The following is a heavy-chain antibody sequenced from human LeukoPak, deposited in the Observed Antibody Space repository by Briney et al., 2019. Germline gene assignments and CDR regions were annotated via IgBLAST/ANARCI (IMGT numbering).Heavy chain of an antibody. D-gene: IGHD1-26*01. V-gene: IGHV3-15*01. CDR3: TTAVGATTRSPFDY. J-gene: IGHJ4*02. CDR2: IKSKTDGGTT. CDR1: GFTFSNAW. Sequence: GGSLRLSCAASGFTFSNAWMSWVRQAPGKGLEWVGRIKSKTDGGTTDYAAPVKGRFTISRDDSKNTLYLQMNSLKTEDTAVYYCTTAVGATTRSPFDYWGQGTLVTVSS.